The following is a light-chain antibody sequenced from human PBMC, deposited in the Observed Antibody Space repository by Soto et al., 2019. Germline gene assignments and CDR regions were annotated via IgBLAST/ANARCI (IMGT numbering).Light chain of an antibody. CDR2: KNN. V-gene: IGLV1-47*01. CDR1: NYNIEKNL. Sequence: QSVLTQPPSASGTPGQTVTISCSGSNYNIEKNLAYWYQQLPGPAPKLRIYKNNHRPSGVPDRFSGSKSATSASLAVSGLRSEDEAKYYCAAWDDSLSAWVFGGGTKLTVL. J-gene: IGLJ3*02. CDR3: AAWDDSLSAWV.